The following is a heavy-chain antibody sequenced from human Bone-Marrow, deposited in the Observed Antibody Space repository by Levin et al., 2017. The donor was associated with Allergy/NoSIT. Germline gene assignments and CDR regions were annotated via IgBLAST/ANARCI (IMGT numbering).Heavy chain of an antibody. V-gene: IGHV1-46*01. D-gene: IGHD3-10*01. Sequence: GGSLRLSCTASGYTFITYYIHWVRQAPGQGLEWMGIINPSGGRPTYAQKFQGRVTMTSDTSTNTIYMDLSSLRSDDTAVYYCARGDAGSTGNYYYSFMDVWGKGTTVTVS. CDR2: INPSGGRP. CDR3: ARGDAGSTGNYYYSFMDV. J-gene: IGHJ6*03. CDR1: GYTFITYY.